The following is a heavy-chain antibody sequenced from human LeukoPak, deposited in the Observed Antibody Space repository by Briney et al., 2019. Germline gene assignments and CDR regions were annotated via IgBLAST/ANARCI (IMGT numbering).Heavy chain of an antibody. CDR2: ISAYNGNT. Sequence: ASVKVSCKASGYTFTSYGISWVRQAPGQGLGWMGWISAYNGNTNYAQKLQGRVTMTTDTSTSTAYMELRSLRSDDTAVYYCATSTVTTSRYDYWGQGTLVTVSS. J-gene: IGHJ4*02. CDR3: ATSTVTTSRYDY. D-gene: IGHD4-17*01. V-gene: IGHV1-18*01. CDR1: GYTFTSYG.